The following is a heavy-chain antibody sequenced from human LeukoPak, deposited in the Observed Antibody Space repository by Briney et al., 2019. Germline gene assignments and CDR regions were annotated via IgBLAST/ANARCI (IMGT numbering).Heavy chain of an antibody. J-gene: IGHJ6*03. CDR3: ARDFGSYSSSSDDYYYYMDV. CDR2: VYASGST. D-gene: IGHD6-6*01. CDR1: GASINSHY. Sequence: SETLSLTCSVSGASINSHYWSWIRQPAGRGLEWIGRVYASGSTNYSPSLKSRLTMSVDKSKSQVSLNLSSVTAADTAVYYCARDFGSYSSSSDDYYYYMDVWGKGTTVTVSS. V-gene: IGHV4-4*07.